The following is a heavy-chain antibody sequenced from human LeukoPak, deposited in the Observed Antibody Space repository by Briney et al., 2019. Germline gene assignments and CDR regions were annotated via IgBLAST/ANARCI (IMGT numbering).Heavy chain of an antibody. J-gene: IGHJ3*02. CDR3: AREGYYGSGSYDAFDI. V-gene: IGHV3-7*01. CDR2: IKQDGSEK. Sequence: GGSLRLSCAASGFTFSSYWMSWVRQAPGKGLEWVANIKQDGSEKYYVDSVKGRFTISRDNAKNSLYLQMNSLRAEDTAVYYCAREGYYGSGSYDAFDIWGQGTMVTVSS. D-gene: IGHD3-10*01. CDR1: GFTFSSYW.